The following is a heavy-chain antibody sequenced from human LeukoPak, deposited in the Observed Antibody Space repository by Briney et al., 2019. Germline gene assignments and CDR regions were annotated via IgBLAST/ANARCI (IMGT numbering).Heavy chain of an antibody. CDR3: AKFRFAVAALDY. Sequence: SGGPLRLSCAASGFTFSRYAMSWVRQAPGKGLEWVSAISGSGGRTYYAVSLKGRYTISRDNSKNTLYLQMNTLRAEGTAVYYCAKFRFAVAALDYWGQGTLVTVSS. CDR2: ISGSGGRT. CDR1: GFTFSRYA. D-gene: IGHD6-19*01. J-gene: IGHJ4*02. V-gene: IGHV3-23*01.